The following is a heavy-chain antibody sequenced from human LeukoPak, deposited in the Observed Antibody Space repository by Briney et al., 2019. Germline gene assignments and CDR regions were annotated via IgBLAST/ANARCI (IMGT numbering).Heavy chain of an antibody. J-gene: IGHJ4*02. CDR1: GFIFSSYG. V-gene: IGHV3-30*02. CDR3: AKDASSVWYFSYFDF. Sequence: GGSLRLSCAASGFIFSSYGMHWVRQAPGTGLEWVAFIQSDGTNKYYTDSVKGRFTVSRDNSKNTLYLQMDSLRPEDTAVYYCAKDASSVWYFSYFDFWGQGTLVTVSS. D-gene: IGHD6-19*01. CDR2: IQSDGTNK.